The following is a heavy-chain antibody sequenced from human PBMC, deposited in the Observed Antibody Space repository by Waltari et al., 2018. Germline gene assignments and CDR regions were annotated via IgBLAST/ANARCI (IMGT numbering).Heavy chain of an antibody. CDR3: ASIFAGTAVTTIQPIDI. V-gene: IGHV3-30*02. CDR2: ITFDGTNK. J-gene: IGHJ3*02. Sequence: QVQLVESGGGVVQPGGSLRLSCAASGFTCSGYGSPWIRQAPGKGLEWVAFITFDGTNKYYADSVKGRFTISRDNPKNTMFLQMNSLRPDDTAIYYCASIFAGTAVTTIQPIDIWGQGTMVTVSS. CDR1: GFTCSGYG. D-gene: IGHD4-17*01.